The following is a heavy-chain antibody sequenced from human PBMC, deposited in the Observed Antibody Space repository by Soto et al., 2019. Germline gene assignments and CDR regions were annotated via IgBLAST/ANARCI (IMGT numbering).Heavy chain of an antibody. CDR2: IKQDGSEK. D-gene: IGHD5-18*01. V-gene: IGHV3-7*04. Sequence: PGGSLRLSCAASGFTVSTYWMSWVRQAPGKGLEWVANIKQDGSEKYYVDSVKGRFTISRDNAKNSLYLQMNSLRAEDTAVYYCARVAVDTAMVPHHFDYWGQGTPVTVSS. J-gene: IGHJ4*02. CDR1: GFTVSTYW. CDR3: ARVAVDTAMVPHHFDY.